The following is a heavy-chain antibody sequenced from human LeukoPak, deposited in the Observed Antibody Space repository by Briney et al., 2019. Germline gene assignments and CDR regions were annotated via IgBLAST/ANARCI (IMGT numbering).Heavy chain of an antibody. CDR2: IKQDGSEK. V-gene: IGHV3-7*01. J-gene: IGHJ6*03. Sequence: GRSLRLSCAASGFTFSNYWMSWVRQAPGKGLEWVATIKQDGSEKYYVDSVTGRFTISRDNAKNSLYLQMNSLRAEDTAVYYCARDSSTGWPYYYYCMDVWGKGTTVTVSS. CDR1: GFTFSNYW. CDR3: ARDSSTGWPYYYYCMDV. D-gene: IGHD6-19*01.